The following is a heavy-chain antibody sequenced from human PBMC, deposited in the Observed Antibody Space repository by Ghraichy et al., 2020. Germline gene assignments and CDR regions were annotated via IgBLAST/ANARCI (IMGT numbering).Heavy chain of an antibody. D-gene: IGHD6-19*01. V-gene: IGHV3-66*01. Sequence: GGSLRLTCVASGFTVSSNYMSWVRQAPGEGLEWVSLIYNAGDTTHADSVKGRFTISRDNSKNTLHLHMNSLIAEDTAVYYCARGVVACTWTFDIWGQGTMVTVSS. CDR3: ARGVVACTWTFDI. CDR2: IYNAGDT. CDR1: GFTVSSNY. J-gene: IGHJ3*02.